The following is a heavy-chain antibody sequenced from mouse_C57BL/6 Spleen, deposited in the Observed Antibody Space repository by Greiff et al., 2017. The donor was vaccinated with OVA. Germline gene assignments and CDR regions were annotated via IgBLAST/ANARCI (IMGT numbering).Heavy chain of an antibody. V-gene: IGHV1-54*01. CDR1: GYAFTNYL. J-gene: IGHJ2*01. D-gene: IGHD1-1*01. CDR3: ARRTTGVPLDY. CDR2: INPGSGGT. Sequence: QVQLKESGAELVRPGTSVKVSCKASGYAFTNYLIEWVKQRPGQGLEWIGAINPGSGGTNYNEKFKGKATLTADKSSSTAYMQLSSLTSEDSAVYCGARRTTGVPLDYWGQGTTLTVSS.